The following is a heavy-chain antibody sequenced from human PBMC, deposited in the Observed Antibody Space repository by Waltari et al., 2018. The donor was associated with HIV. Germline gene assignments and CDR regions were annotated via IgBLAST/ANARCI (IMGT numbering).Heavy chain of an antibody. J-gene: IGHJ4*02. CDR3: ARHSLTYYYDSSGYSVAFDY. D-gene: IGHD3-22*01. CDR2: IYYSGAT. CDR1: GGSISSSSYY. V-gene: IGHV4-39*01. Sequence: QLQLQESGPGLVKPSETLSLTCTVSGGSISSSSYYWGWIRQPPGKGLEWIGSIYYSGATYSNPPLKSRVTISVDTSKNQFALKLSSVTAADTAVYYCARHSLTYYYDSSGYSVAFDYWGQGTLVTVSS.